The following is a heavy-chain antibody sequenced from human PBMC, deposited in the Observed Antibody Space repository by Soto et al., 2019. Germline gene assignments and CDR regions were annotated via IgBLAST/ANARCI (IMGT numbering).Heavy chain of an antibody. CDR3: ARDRIMITFGGVIHKNPFDY. D-gene: IGHD3-16*01. J-gene: IGHJ4*02. CDR2: ISSSGSTI. CDR1: GFTFSSYE. Sequence: GSLRLSCAASGFTFSSYEMNWVRQAPGKGLEWVSYISSSGSTIYYADSAKGRFTISRDNAKNSLYLQMNSLRAEDTAVYYCARDRIMITFGGVIHKNPFDYWGQGTLVTVSS. V-gene: IGHV3-48*03.